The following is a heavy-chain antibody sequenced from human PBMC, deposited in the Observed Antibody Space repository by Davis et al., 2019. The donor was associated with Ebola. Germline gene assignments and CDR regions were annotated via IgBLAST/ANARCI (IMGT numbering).Heavy chain of an antibody. Sequence: GESLKISCAASGFTVSSNYMSWVRQAPGKGLEWVSVIYSGGSTYYADSVKGRFTISRNNSKNTLYLQMNSLRAEDTAVYYCARDLSSGWYQGWFDPWGQGTLVTVSS. V-gene: IGHV3-66*01. CDR1: GFTVSSNY. J-gene: IGHJ5*02. CDR3: ARDLSSGWYQGWFDP. CDR2: IYSGGST. D-gene: IGHD6-19*01.